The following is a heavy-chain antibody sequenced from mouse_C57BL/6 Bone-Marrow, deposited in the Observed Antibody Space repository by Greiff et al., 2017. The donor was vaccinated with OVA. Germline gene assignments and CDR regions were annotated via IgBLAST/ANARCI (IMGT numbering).Heavy chain of an antibody. Sequence: QVQLQQPGAELVRPGSSVKLSCKASGYTFTSYWMHWVKQRPIQGLEWIGNIDPSDSDTHYNQKFKDKATLTVDKSSSTAYMQLSSLTSEDSAVYYCAREGYGNGDFDYWGQGTTLTVSS. CDR2: IDPSDSDT. CDR1: GYTFTSYW. V-gene: IGHV1-52*01. D-gene: IGHD1-1*01. J-gene: IGHJ2*01. CDR3: AREGYGNGDFDY.